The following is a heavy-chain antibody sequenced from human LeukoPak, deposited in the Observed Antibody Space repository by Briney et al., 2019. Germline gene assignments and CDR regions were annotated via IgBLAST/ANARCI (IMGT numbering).Heavy chain of an antibody. CDR3: ARDLGSYYYGSRSYPY. CDR2: IIPILGIA. V-gene: IGHV1-69*04. J-gene: IGHJ4*02. CDR1: GGTFSSYT. D-gene: IGHD3-10*01. Sequence: SVKVSCKASGGTFSSYTISWVRQAPGQGLEWMGRIIPILGIANYAQKFQGRVTITADKSTSTAYMELSSLRSEDTAVYYCARDLGSYYYGSRSYPYWGQGTLVTVSS.